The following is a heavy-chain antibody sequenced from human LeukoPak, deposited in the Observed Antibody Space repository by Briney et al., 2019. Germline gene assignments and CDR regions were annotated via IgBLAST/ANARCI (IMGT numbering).Heavy chain of an antibody. CDR3: AKDYVTVVTLVHHDASDI. CDR2: KSYDGSNK. CDR1: GFTFSSYG. Sequence: PGRSLRLSCAASGFTFSSYGMHWVRQAPGKGLEWVAVKSYDGSNKYYADSVKGRFTISRDNSKNTLYLQMNSLRAEDTAVYYCAKDYVTVVTLVHHDASDIWGQGTMVTVSS. D-gene: IGHD4-23*01. V-gene: IGHV3-30*18. J-gene: IGHJ3*02.